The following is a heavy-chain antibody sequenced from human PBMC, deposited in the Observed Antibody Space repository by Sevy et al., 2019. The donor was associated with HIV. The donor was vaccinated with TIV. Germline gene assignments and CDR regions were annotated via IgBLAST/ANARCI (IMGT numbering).Heavy chain of an antibody. CDR2: ISGTGGST. CDR1: GFTFSGYG. Sequence: GGSLRLSCEASGFTFSGYGMSWVRQAPGKGLEWVSYISGTGGSTDYADSVKGRFTISRDNSKNTLYIHMISLRAEDTAVYFCAKDGGRNWDQFFFDSWGQGTLVTVS. D-gene: IGHD7-27*01. CDR3: AKDGGRNWDQFFFDS. J-gene: IGHJ4*02. V-gene: IGHV3-23*01.